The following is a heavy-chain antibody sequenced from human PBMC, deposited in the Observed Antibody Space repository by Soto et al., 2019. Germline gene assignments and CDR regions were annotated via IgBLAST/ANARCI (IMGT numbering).Heavy chain of an antibody. CDR3: ARRHRRDGYNYGY. CDR1: GYTFTSYD. D-gene: IGHD5-12*01. V-gene: IGHV1-8*01. CDR2: MNPNIGNT. Sequence: ASVKVSCKASGYTFTSYDINWVRQATGQGLEWMGWMNPNIGNTGYAQKFQGRVTMTRNTSISTAYMELSSLRSEDTAVYYCARRHRRDGYNYGYWGQGTLVTVSS. J-gene: IGHJ4*02.